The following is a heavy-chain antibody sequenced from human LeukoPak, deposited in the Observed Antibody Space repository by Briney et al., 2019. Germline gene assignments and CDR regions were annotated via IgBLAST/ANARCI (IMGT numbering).Heavy chain of an antibody. D-gene: IGHD3-22*01. CDR1: GFTFSSYG. Sequence: PGGSLRLSCAASGFTFSSYGMHWVRQAPGKGLEWVAVISYDGSNKYYADSVKGRFTISRDNSKNTLYLQMNSLRAEDTAVYYCARVEGSSGYYAYWGQGTLVTVSS. CDR3: ARVEGSSGYYAY. CDR2: ISYDGSNK. V-gene: IGHV3-30*03. J-gene: IGHJ4*02.